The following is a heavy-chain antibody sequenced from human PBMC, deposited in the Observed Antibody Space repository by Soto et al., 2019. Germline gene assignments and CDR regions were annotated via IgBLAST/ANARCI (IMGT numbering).Heavy chain of an antibody. J-gene: IGHJ6*02. V-gene: IGHV5-51*01. CDR2: IYTGDSDT. Sequence: GYPNLSCTGSGDRVSSYCICWMRLLPGKGVEWMGIIYTGDSDTRYSKSSQRQLNSSADKSISTAYLQWSSLKDSDTAMYYCARQPYYDILTGYCPCYYYYGMDVWGQGTTVTVSS. CDR3: ARQPYYDILTGYCPCYYYYGMDV. CDR1: GDRVSSYC. D-gene: IGHD3-9*01.